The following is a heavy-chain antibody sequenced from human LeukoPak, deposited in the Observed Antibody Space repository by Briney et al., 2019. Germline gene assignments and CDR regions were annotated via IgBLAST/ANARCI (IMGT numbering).Heavy chain of an antibody. CDR3: AKTRRRIVGALWAPDAFDI. CDR2: ISWNSGSI. J-gene: IGHJ3*02. D-gene: IGHD1-26*01. Sequence: PGRSLRLSCAASGFTFDDYAMHWVRQAPGKGLEWVSGISWNSGSIGYADSVKGRFTISRDNAKNSLYLQMNSLRAEDTALYYCAKTRRRIVGALWAPDAFDIWGQGTMVTVSS. CDR1: GFTFDDYA. V-gene: IGHV3-9*01.